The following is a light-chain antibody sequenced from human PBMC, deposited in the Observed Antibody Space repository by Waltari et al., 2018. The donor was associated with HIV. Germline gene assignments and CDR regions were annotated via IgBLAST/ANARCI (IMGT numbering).Light chain of an antibody. CDR1: QSVSNF. Sequence: EIVLTQSPATLSLSPGEKATLSCRASQSVSNFLAWYQQKPGQAPRLLIYDASNRATDIPARFSGSGSGRDFTLTITSLEPEDFGDYYCQHRSSWPPTFGGGTKVEIK. CDR3: QHRSSWPPT. J-gene: IGKJ4*01. V-gene: IGKV3-11*02. CDR2: DAS.